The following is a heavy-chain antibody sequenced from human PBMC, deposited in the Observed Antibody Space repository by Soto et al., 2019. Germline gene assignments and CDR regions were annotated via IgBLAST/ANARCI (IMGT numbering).Heavy chain of an antibody. CDR2: ISGTGYNK. D-gene: IGHD6-13*01. J-gene: IGHJ4*02. CDR3: AKAGFSSSWYPTYFDY. V-gene: IGHV3-23*01. Sequence: GGTLRLSCAASGFTFTSYAMNWVLLAPGKGLEWVSAISGTGYNKYYQEYLKRPFNTSRDNTKNTLYLQMKRLRADDTALYYCAKAGFSSSWYPTYFDYWGQGTLVTVSS. CDR1: GFTFTSYA.